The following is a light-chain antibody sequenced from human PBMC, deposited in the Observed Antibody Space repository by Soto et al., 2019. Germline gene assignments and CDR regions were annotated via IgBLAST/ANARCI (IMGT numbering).Light chain of an antibody. Sequence: EIVMTHSPATLSVSPGERATLSCRARQSVSNNLAWYQQKPGQAPRLLIYGASTRATAIPARFSGSGSGTEFTLTISSLQSEDFAVYFCQQYDNCPYTFGQGTKLEIK. CDR3: QQYDNCPYT. CDR2: GAS. V-gene: IGKV3-15*01. J-gene: IGKJ2*01. CDR1: QSVSNN.